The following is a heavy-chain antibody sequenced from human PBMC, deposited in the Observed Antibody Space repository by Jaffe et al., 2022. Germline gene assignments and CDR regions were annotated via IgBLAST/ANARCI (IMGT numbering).Heavy chain of an antibody. CDR1: GFTFSSYA. Sequence: EVQLLESGGGLVQPGGSLRLSCAASGFTFSSYAMSWVRQAPGKGLEWVSAISGSGGSTYYADSVKGRFTISRDNSKNTLYLQMNSLRAEDTAVYYCAKDQDCSGGSCYSPGSWFDPWGQGTLVTVSS. J-gene: IGHJ5*02. D-gene: IGHD2-15*01. CDR2: ISGSGGST. V-gene: IGHV3-23*01. CDR3: AKDQDCSGGSCYSPGSWFDP.